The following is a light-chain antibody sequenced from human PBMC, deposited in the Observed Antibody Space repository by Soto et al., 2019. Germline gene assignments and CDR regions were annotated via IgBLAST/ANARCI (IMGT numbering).Light chain of an antibody. CDR1: QTVSSNY. CDR3: QQRNVWPPIT. J-gene: IGKJ5*01. Sequence: EIVLTQSPATLSLSPGERATLSCRAIQTVSSNYLAWYQQKPGQAPRLVIFDASNRANGVPARFGGSGSGTDFTLTINSLEPEDFAVYYCQQRNVWPPITFGQGTRLEIK. V-gene: IGKV3-11*01. CDR2: DAS.